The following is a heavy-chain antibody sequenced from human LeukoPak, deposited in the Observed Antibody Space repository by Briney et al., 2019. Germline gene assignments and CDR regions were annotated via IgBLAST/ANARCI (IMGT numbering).Heavy chain of an antibody. CDR2: IYYSGST. CDR3: ARVRSVVVTAYDAFDV. Sequence: SETLSLTRTVSGGSISGYYWSWIRQPPGKGLEWIGYIYYSGSTNYNPSLKSRVTMLVDTSKNQFSLNLSSVTAADTAVYYCARVRSVVVTAYDAFDVWGQGTMVTVSS. J-gene: IGHJ3*01. V-gene: IGHV4-59*01. D-gene: IGHD2-21*02. CDR1: GGSISGYY.